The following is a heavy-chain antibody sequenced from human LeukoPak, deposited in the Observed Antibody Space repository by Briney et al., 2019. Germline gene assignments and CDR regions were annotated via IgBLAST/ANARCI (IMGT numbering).Heavy chain of an antibody. V-gene: IGHV4-39*01. CDR1: GGSISSSSNY. CDR3: ARQPPHDYDFWSGYPGGWFDP. CDR2: IYYSGST. Sequence: SETLSLTCTVSGGSISSSSNYWGWIRQPPGKGLEWIGSIYYSGSTYYNPSLKSRVTISVDTSKNQFSLKLNSVTAADTAVYYCARQPPHDYDFWSGYPGGWFDPWGQGTLVTVSS. J-gene: IGHJ5*02. D-gene: IGHD3-3*01.